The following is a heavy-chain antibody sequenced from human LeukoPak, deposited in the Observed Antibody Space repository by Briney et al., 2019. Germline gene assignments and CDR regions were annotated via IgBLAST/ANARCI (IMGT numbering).Heavy chain of an antibody. CDR3: ARDRYYYDSSGYGLWFDP. CDR1: GFTFSSYW. Sequence: PGGSLRLSCAASGFTFSSYWMSWVRQAPGKGLEWVANIKQDGSEKYYVDSVKGRFTISRDNAKNSLYLQMNSLRAEDTAVYYCARDRYYYDSSGYGLWFDPWGQGTLVTVSS. J-gene: IGHJ5*02. V-gene: IGHV3-7*01. CDR2: IKQDGSEK. D-gene: IGHD3-22*01.